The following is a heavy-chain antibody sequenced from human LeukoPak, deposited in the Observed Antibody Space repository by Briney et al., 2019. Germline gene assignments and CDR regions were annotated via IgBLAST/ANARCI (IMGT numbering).Heavy chain of an antibody. Sequence: GGSLRLSCAAPGLSFRDYYMSWIRQAPGKGLEWVSYISVSSSYTDYADSVKGRFTISRDNAKNSVYLQMNSLTAEDTAVYYCARALGVDYWGQGTLVTVSS. CDR2: ISVSSSYT. D-gene: IGHD3-16*01. J-gene: IGHJ4*02. CDR3: ARALGVDY. V-gene: IGHV3-11*05. CDR1: GLSFRDYY.